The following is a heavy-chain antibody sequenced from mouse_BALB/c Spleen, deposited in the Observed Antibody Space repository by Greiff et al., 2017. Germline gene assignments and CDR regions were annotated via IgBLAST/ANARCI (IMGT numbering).Heavy chain of an antibody. CDR3: ARSEGGAY. Sequence: EVQLQQSGPELVKPGASVKISCKASGYSFTGYFMNWVMQSHGKSLEWIGRINPYNGDTFYNQKFKGKATLTVDKSSSTAHMELRSLASEDSAVYYCARSEGGAYWGQGTLVTVSA. CDR2: INPYNGDT. V-gene: IGHV1-20*02. J-gene: IGHJ3*01. CDR1: GYSFTGYF. D-gene: IGHD1-1*02.